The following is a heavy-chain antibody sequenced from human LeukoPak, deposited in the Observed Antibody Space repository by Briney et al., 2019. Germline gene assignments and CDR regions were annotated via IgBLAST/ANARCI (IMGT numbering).Heavy chain of an antibody. Sequence: GGSPRLSCAGAGFTFSSYTMNWIRQAPGKGLEWVSFISSTSSYIYYADSVKGRFTISRDNANNSVYLQMDSLRAEDTAVYYCARDRLYDSSGYYGNWGQGTLVTVSS. D-gene: IGHD3-22*01. V-gene: IGHV3-21*01. CDR2: ISSTSSYI. J-gene: IGHJ4*02. CDR1: GFTFSSYT. CDR3: ARDRLYDSSGYYGN.